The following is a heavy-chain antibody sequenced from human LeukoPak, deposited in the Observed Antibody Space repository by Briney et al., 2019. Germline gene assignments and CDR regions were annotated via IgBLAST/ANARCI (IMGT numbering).Heavy chain of an antibody. J-gene: IGHJ4*02. Sequence: GGSLRLSFAASGFTFISHSSNWVRQAPGKGLEWVSYISSTGNTKHYVDSVKGRFTISRDNAKNSVYLQMNSLRDEDTAVYYCTRSLTSVANLWGRGTLVTVSS. CDR3: TRSLTSVANL. D-gene: IGHD4-23*01. V-gene: IGHV3-48*02. CDR2: ISSTGNTK. CDR1: GFTFISHS.